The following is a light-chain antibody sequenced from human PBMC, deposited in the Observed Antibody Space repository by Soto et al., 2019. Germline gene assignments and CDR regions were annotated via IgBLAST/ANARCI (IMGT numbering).Light chain of an antibody. V-gene: IGKV1-9*01. CDR3: QELNSYSFT. CDR2: AAS. J-gene: IGKJ3*01. Sequence: DIQLTQSPSFLSASVGDRVIITCRASQGISTYLAWYQQRPGKAPKLLIYAASTLQTGVPSRFGGSGSGTEFTLTISSLQPEDFATCYCQELNSYSFTFGPGTKVDIK. CDR1: QGISTY.